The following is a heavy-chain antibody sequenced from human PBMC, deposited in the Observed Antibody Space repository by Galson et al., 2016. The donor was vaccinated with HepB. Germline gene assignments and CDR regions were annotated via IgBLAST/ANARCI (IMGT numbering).Heavy chain of an antibody. CDR1: GFTFSSFA. V-gene: IGHV3-23*01. CDR3: ARYNVGNQVVLGFGY. J-gene: IGHJ4*02. CDR2: ISGSGDTT. Sequence: SLRLSCASSGFTFSSFAMTWVRQAPGKGLVWVSVISGSGDTTYYADSVKGRFTISRDNSRNTLYLQMNRLIAEDTAMFYCARYNVGNQVVLGFGYWGQGSLVTVSS. D-gene: IGHD3-10*01.